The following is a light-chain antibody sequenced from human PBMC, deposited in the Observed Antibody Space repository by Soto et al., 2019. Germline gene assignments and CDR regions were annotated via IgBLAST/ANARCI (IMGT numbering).Light chain of an antibody. V-gene: IGLV2-14*01. CDR2: EVN. CDR3: CSYTTSYTQV. CDR1: SSDVGGFNY. J-gene: IGLJ3*02. Sequence: QSVLTQPASVSGSPGQSITISCTGTSSDVGGFNYVSWYQHHPGKAPKLMIYEVNNRPSGVSNRFSGSKSGNTASLPISELQAEDEADYYCCSYTTSYTQVFGGGTKLTVL.